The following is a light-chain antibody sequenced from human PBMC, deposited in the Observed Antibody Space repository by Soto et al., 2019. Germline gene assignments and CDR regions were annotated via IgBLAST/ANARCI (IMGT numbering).Light chain of an antibody. V-gene: IGKV3-11*01. CDR2: DAS. J-gene: IGKJ1*01. CDR3: QQRSSWPRT. CDR1: QSVSSY. Sequence: EIVWTQSPATLSLSPGERATLSCRASQSVSSYLAWYQQKPGQVPRLVIYDASNRATGIPGRFSGSGSGTDFTLTISSLEPEDFGVYYCQQRSSWPRTFGQGTKVEIK.